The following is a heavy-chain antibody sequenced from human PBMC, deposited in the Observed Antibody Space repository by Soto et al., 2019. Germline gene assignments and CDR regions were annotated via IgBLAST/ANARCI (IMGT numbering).Heavy chain of an antibody. J-gene: IGHJ4*02. D-gene: IGHD2-21*01. V-gene: IGHV1-18*04. CDR3: AREPAVAFDY. CDR2: ISAYNGNT. Sequence: ASVKVSSKASGYTFTSYGISWVRQAPGQGLEWMGWISAYNGNTNYEQKLQGRGTMTTDTSTSTAYRELRSLRADDTAVYDCAREPAVAFDYWGQGTLVTVSS. CDR1: GYTFTSYG.